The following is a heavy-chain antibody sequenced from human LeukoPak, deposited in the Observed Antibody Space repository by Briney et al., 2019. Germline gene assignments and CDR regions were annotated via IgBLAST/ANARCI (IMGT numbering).Heavy chain of an antibody. CDR3: ARHKYSSGWPPEGAFDI. CDR2: IYYSGST. Sequence: SETLSLTCTVSGGSISSYYWSWIRQPPGKGLEWIGYIYYSGSTNYNPSLRSRVTISVDTSKNQFSLKLSSVTAADTAVYYCARHKYSSGWPPEGAFDIWGQGTMVTVSS. J-gene: IGHJ3*02. D-gene: IGHD6-19*01. V-gene: IGHV4-59*08. CDR1: GGSISSYY.